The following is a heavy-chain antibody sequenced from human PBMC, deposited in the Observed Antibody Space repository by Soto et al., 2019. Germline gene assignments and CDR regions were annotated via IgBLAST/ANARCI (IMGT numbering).Heavy chain of an antibody. CDR3: ARGPDLGWD. J-gene: IGHJ4*02. Sequence: QVQLQESGPGVVKPSGTLSLTCAVSGGSISSSHWWSWVRQPPGKGLEWIGEIYNSGSTKYNPSLKSRLTISLVKSENQFSLTLTSVTAADTAVYYCARGPDLGWDWGQGTLVTVSS. D-gene: IGHD2-21*01. CDR1: GGSISSSHW. CDR2: IYNSGST. V-gene: IGHV4-4*02.